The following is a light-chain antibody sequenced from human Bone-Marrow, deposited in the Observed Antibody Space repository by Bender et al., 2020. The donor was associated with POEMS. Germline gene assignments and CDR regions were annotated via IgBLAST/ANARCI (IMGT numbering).Light chain of an antibody. CDR2: INN. V-gene: IGLV1-44*01. Sequence: QSVLTQPPSASGTPGQRVNISCSGSSSNIGTNPVNWYQQLPGTAPKLLIYINNQRPSGVPDRFSGSKSGTSASLAISGVQSEDEADYYCAAWEDSLNGWVFGGGTKLTVL. J-gene: IGLJ3*02. CDR1: SSNIGTNP. CDR3: AAWEDSLNGWV.